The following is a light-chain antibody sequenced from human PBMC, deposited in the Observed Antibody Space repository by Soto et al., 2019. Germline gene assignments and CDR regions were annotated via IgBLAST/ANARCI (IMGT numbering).Light chain of an antibody. CDR1: HDITSS. Sequence: AIRMTQFPSSFSASIGDRVTITCRASHDITSSLAWYQHIQVRAPKLLISGASNLQFGDPSRFSGSGSGTDFTLTISRLQSADFATYYCQHYYSSPPTFGAGTRVEMK. V-gene: IGKV1-8*01. J-gene: IGKJ1*01. CDR2: GAS. CDR3: QHYYSSPPT.